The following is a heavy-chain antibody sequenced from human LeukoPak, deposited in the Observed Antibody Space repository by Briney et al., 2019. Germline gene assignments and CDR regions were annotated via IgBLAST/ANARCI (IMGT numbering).Heavy chain of an antibody. D-gene: IGHD3-22*01. Sequence: ASVKVSCKASGYTFTSYLIHWVRQAPGQRLEWMGWINVGNDNTKYSQNFQGRVTITRDTSASTAYMELSSLRSEDTAVYYCASSRYYYDGSGPNWFDPWGQGTLVTVSS. V-gene: IGHV1-3*01. CDR3: ASSRYYYDGSGPNWFDP. CDR2: INVGNDNT. CDR1: GYTFTSYL. J-gene: IGHJ5*02.